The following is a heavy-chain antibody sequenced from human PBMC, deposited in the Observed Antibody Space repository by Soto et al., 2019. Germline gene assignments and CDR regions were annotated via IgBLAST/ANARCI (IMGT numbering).Heavy chain of an antibody. V-gene: IGHV1-69*13. CDR2: IIPIFGTA. CDR3: ARDRMGKGYYDSSGYYRRDAFDI. D-gene: IGHD3-22*01. CDR1: GGTFSSYA. J-gene: IGHJ3*02. Sequence: GASVKVSCKASGGTFSSYAISWVRQAPGQGLEWMGGIIPIFGTANYAQKFQGRVTITADESTSTAYMELSSLRSEDTAVYYCARDRMGKGYYDSSGYYRRDAFDIWGQGTMVTVSS.